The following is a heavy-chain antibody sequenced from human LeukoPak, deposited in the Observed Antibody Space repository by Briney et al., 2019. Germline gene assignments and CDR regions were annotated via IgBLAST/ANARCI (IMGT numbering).Heavy chain of an antibody. V-gene: IGHV4-59*04. CDR3: ARQGSMTRGGYWLDP. J-gene: IGHJ5*02. CDR1: GGSISSDH. Sequence: PSETLSLTCTVSGGSISSDHWSWIRQPPGKGLESIGNIYYTGRTYSNASLNSRVTISVDTSKNQFSLKLTSVTAADTAVYYCARQGSMTRGGYWLDPWGQGTLVIVSS. D-gene: IGHD3-10*01. CDR2: IYYTGRT.